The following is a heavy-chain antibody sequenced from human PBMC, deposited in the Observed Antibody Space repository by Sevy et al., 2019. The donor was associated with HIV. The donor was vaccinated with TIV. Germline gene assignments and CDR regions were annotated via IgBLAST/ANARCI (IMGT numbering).Heavy chain of an antibody. CDR1: GSTVNPYA. J-gene: IGHJ4*02. V-gene: IGHV3-23*01. CDR3: VKERVGYISSWYYFDY. Sequence: GGSLRLSCIASGSTVNPYAMSWVRQAPGKGLEWVAVINNSGGSTDYADSVRGRFSISRDNPNMYIDMNSLRVEDTAAYYCVKERVGYISSWYYFDYWGQGTLVTVSS. CDR2: INNSGGST. D-gene: IGHD6-13*01.